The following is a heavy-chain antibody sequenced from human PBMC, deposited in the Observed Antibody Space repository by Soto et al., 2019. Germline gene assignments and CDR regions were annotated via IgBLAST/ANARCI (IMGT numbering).Heavy chain of an antibody. CDR3: ARGGDYYYGMDV. Sequence: QVQLVESGGGVVQPGRSLRLSCAASGFTFSSYCMHWVRQAPGKGLGGVAGIWHDGSNKYYADSVKGRFTISRDNSKNTLYLQMNSLGVEETDVYYCARGGDYYYGMDVWGQGTTVTVSS. CDR1: GFTFSSYC. CDR2: IWHDGSNK. J-gene: IGHJ6*02. V-gene: IGHV3-33*01. D-gene: IGHD3-10*01.